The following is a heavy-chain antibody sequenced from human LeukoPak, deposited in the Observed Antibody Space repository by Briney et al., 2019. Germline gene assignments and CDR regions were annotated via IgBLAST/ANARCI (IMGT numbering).Heavy chain of an antibody. CDR2: TSSSSSTI. J-gene: IGHJ4*02. CDR1: GFTFSGYD. Sequence: GGSLRLSCAASGFTFSGYDMSWVRQAPGKGLEWVSYTSSSSSTIYYADSVKSRFTISRDNAKNSLYLQMNSLRAEDTAVYYCGSMVREGEDHWGQGTLVTVSS. V-gene: IGHV3-48*04. CDR3: GSMVREGEDH. D-gene: IGHD3-10*01.